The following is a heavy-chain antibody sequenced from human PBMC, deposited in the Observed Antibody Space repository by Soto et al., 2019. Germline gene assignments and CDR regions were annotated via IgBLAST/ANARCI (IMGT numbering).Heavy chain of an antibody. D-gene: IGHD6-19*01. CDR3: SRVDTRGVAVGLDY. CDR1: GNTFASHG. Sequence: QVQLVQSGPEVKKPGASVKVSCKASGNTFASHGFSWVRQAPGQGLEWMGWISGFNGQTNYALKFQGRVTLTTDTSTSTAYMELRSLRSDDTAVYFCSRVDTRGVAVGLDYWGQGTLVTVSS. V-gene: IGHV1-18*01. J-gene: IGHJ4*02. CDR2: ISGFNGQT.